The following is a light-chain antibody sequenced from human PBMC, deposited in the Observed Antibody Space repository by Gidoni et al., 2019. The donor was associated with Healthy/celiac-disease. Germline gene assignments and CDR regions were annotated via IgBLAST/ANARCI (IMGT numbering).Light chain of an antibody. J-gene: IGLJ2*01. CDR3: SSYTSSSRVV. CDR1: SSDVGGYNY. Sequence: HSALTQPASVSGSPGQSITISCTGTSSDVGGYNYVSWYQQHPGKAPKLMIYDVSNRPSVVSNRFSGSKSGNTASLTSSGLQAEDEADYYCSSYTSSSRVVFGGGTKLTVL. V-gene: IGLV2-14*01. CDR2: DVS.